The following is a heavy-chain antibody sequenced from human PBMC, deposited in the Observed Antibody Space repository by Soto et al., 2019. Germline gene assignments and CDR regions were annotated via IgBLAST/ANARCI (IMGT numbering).Heavy chain of an antibody. CDR3: AKDLETYYDSSGYCFDY. Sequence: EVQLLESGGGLVQPGGSLRLSCAAFGFTFSSYDMSWVRQAPGKGLEWVSAISGSGGSTYYAESVKGRFTISRDNSKNTLYLQMNSLRAEDTAVYYCAKDLETYYDSSGYCFDYWGQGTLVTVSS. J-gene: IGHJ4*02. CDR1: GFTFSSYD. V-gene: IGHV3-23*01. D-gene: IGHD3-22*01. CDR2: ISGSGGST.